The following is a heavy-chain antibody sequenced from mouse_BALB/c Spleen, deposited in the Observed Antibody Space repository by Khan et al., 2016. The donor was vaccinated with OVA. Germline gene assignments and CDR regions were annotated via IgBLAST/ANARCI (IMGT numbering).Heavy chain of an antibody. CDR2: TNPTNGRT. Sequence: QVQLQQPGAELVKAGASVKMSCKASGYTFTSYWMHWVKQRLGQGLEWFAETNPTNGRTYYNEKLKSKATLTVDKSSSTAYMLPSGPTSEDSSVYYWARIKNIVATDFDYWGQGTTLTVSS. CDR3: ARIKNIVATDFDY. V-gene: IGHV1S81*02. J-gene: IGHJ2*01. CDR1: GYTFTSYW. D-gene: IGHD1-1*01.